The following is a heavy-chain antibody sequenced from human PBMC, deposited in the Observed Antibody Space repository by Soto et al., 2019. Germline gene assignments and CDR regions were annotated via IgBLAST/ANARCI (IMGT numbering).Heavy chain of an antibody. V-gene: IGHV3-33*01. CDR3: ARDRDTHNYGIDV. J-gene: IGHJ6*02. Sequence: PGGSLRLSCAASGFTFSSFGMHWVRQAPGKGLEWVAVIWYDGSNKYHGDSVKGRFTVSRDNSKNTLYLQMNSLTAEDTAVYFCARDRDTHNYGIDVWGQGTTVTVSS. CDR1: GFTFSSFG. CDR2: IWYDGSNK.